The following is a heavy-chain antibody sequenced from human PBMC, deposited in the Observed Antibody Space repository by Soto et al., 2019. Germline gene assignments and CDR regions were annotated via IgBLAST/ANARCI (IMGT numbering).Heavy chain of an antibody. Sequence: QVQLVQSGAEVKKPGASVKVSCKASGYTFTSYDINWVRQATGQGLEWRGWMNPNSVNTGYAQKFQGRVTMTRNTFISTAYMDLSSLRSEDTAVYYCARVLVVSYYPPGYYGRDVWGQGTTVTVSS. V-gene: IGHV1-8*01. CDR2: MNPNSVNT. D-gene: IGHD1-26*01. CDR1: GYTFTSYD. J-gene: IGHJ6*02. CDR3: ARVLVVSYYPPGYYGRDV.